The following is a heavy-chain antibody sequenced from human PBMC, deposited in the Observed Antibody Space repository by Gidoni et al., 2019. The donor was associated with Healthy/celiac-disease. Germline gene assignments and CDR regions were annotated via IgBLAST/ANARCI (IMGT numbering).Heavy chain of an antibody. Sequence: EVQLVESGGGLVKPGGSLRLSCAASGFTFRNAWISGVRQAPGKGLEWVGRIKSKTDGGTTDYAAPVKGRFTISRDDSKNTLYLQMNSLKTEDTAVYYCTTDPMTTLISYYYYYGMDVWGQGTTVTVSS. CDR1: GFTFRNAW. D-gene: IGHD4-17*01. CDR3: TTDPMTTLISYYYYYGMDV. J-gene: IGHJ6*02. V-gene: IGHV3-15*01. CDR2: IKSKTDGGTT.